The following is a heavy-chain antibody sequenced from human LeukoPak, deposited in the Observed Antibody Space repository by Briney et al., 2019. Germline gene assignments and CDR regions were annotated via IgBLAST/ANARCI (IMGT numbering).Heavy chain of an antibody. CDR2: INPKTGVT. V-gene: IGHV1-2*02. J-gene: IGHJ4*02. CDR1: GYTFTDYY. CDR3: ARDLAMYSPDLDY. D-gene: IGHD1-26*01. Sequence: ASVKVSRKPSGYTFTDYYLHWVRQAPGHGLEWMGWINPKTGVTKYAQNFQGRVTMTRDTSISTAYMEVSRLRSDDTAVFYCARDLAMYSPDLDYWGQGTLVTVSS.